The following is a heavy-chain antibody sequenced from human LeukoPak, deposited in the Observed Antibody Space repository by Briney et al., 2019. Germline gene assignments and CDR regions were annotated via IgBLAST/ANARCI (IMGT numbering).Heavy chain of an antibody. Sequence: GGSLRLSCAASGFTFSSYAMHWVRQAPGKGLEWVAVISYDGSNKYYADSVKGRFTISRDNSKNTLYLEMNSLRAEDTAVYYCAREGPVAGNFDYWGQGTLVTVSS. CDR2: ISYDGSNK. CDR1: GFTFSSYA. J-gene: IGHJ4*02. D-gene: IGHD6-19*01. V-gene: IGHV3-30-3*01. CDR3: AREGPVAGNFDY.